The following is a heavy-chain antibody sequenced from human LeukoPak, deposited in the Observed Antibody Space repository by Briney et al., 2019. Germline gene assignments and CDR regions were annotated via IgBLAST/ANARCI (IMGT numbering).Heavy chain of an antibody. CDR2: INHSGST. CDR1: GGSFSGYY. CDR3: ARGDTAMVTDY. Sequence: SETLSLTCAVYGGSFSGYYWSWIRQPPGKGLEWIEEINHSGSTNYNPSLKSRVTISVDTSKNQFSLKLSSVTAADTAVYYCARGDTAMVTDYWGQGTLVTVSS. D-gene: IGHD5-18*01. J-gene: IGHJ4*02. V-gene: IGHV4-34*01.